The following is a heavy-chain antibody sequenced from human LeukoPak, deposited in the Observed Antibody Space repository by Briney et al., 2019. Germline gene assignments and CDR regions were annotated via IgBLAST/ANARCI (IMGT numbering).Heavy chain of an antibody. CDR2: ISHSGIT. CDR1: GSFSGYY. CDR3: ARGPRWLRTFDY. V-gene: IGHV4-34*01. J-gene: IGHJ4*02. Sequence: SETLSLTCAGGSFSGYYWSWIRQPPGKGLEWIGEISHSGITNYNPSLKSRVTISIDTSKNQFSLKLRSVTAADTAVYYCARGPRWLRTFDYWGQGTLVTVSS. D-gene: IGHD5-12*01.